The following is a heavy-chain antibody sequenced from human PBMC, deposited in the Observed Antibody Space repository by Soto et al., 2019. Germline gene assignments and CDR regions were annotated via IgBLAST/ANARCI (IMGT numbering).Heavy chain of an antibody. CDR2: IYYSGST. J-gene: IGHJ4*02. V-gene: IGHV4-31*03. D-gene: IGHD4-17*01. CDR1: GGSISSGGYY. Sequence: QVQLQESGPGLVKPSQTLSLTCTVSGGSISSGGYYWSWIRQHPGKGLEWIGYIYYSGSTYYNPSLKSRVTISVDTSKNQFSLKLSSVTAADTAVYYCARGEALDYGDYAMTYFDYWGQGTLVTVSS. CDR3: ARGEALDYGDYAMTYFDY.